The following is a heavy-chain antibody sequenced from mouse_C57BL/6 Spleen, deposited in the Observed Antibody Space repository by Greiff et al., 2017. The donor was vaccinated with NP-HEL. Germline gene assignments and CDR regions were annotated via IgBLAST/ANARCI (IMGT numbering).Heavy chain of an antibody. CDR2: IRNKANGYTT. D-gene: IGHD1-1*01. CDR3: ASSSPHYYGKEAMDY. V-gene: IGHV7-3*01. Sequence: EVKLVESGGGLVQPGGSLSLSCAASGFTFTDYYMSWVRQPPGKALEWLGFIRNKANGYTTEYSASVKGRFTISRDNSQSILYLQMNALRAEDSATYYCASSSPHYYGKEAMDYWGQGTSVTVSS. J-gene: IGHJ4*01. CDR1: GFTFTDYY.